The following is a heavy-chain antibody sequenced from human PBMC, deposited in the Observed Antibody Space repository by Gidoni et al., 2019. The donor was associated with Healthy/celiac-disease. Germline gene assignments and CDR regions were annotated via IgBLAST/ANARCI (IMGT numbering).Heavy chain of an antibody. CDR3: ANRIAAAAGFDY. J-gene: IGHJ4*02. CDR2: ISGSGGST. V-gene: IGHV3-23*01. CDR1: GFTFSSYA. D-gene: IGHD6-13*01. Sequence: EVQLLESGGGLVQPGGSLRLSCAASGFTFSSYAMSWVRQAPGKGLEGVSAISGSGGSTYYADSVEGRFTISRDNSKNTLYLQMNSLRAEDTAVYYCANRIAAAAGFDYWGQGTLVTVSS.